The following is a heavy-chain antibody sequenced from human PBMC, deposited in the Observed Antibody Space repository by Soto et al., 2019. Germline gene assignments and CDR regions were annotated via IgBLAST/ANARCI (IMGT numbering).Heavy chain of an antibody. V-gene: IGHV3-30*03. CDR3: VSDRGYGHASVPYS. D-gene: IGHD5-18*01. J-gene: IGHJ4*02. Sequence: QAQLVESGGGVVQPGRSLRLSCAASGFAFSSYGMHWVRQAPGTGLEWVAVISYDGSLQHYADSVKGRFTISRDNAKNMVLLKMSSLRTEDTAVYYWVSDRGYGHASVPYSWGQGTLVSVSS. CDR2: ISYDGSLQ. CDR1: GFAFSSYG.